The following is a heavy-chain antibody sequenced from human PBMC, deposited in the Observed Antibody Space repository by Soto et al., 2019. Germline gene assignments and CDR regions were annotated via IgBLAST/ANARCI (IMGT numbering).Heavy chain of an antibody. Sequence: GSLRLSCAASGFTFSSYAMHWVRQAPGKGLEWVAVISYDGSNKYYADSVKGRFTISRDNSKNTLYLQMNSLRAEDTAVYYCGRVRGLLSGYYYYGMDVWGQGTTVTVSS. CDR1: GFTFSSYA. J-gene: IGHJ6*02. V-gene: IGHV3-30-3*01. CDR2: ISYDGSNK. D-gene: IGHD2-15*01. CDR3: GRVRGLLSGYYYYGMDV.